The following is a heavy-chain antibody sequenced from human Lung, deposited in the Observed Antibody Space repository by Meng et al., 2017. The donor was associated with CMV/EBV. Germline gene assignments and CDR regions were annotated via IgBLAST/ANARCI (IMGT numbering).Heavy chain of an antibody. CDR3: ARVNIVVVPAAPLDV. Sequence: GESLKISCSASGFTFSSYAMHWVRQAPGKGLEWVAVISYDGSNKYYADSVKGRFTIPRDNSKNTLYLQMNSLGAEDTAVYYCARVNIVVVPAAPLDVWGQGTTVXVSS. CDR1: GFTFSSYA. D-gene: IGHD2-2*01. V-gene: IGHV3-30-3*01. CDR2: ISYDGSNK. J-gene: IGHJ6*02.